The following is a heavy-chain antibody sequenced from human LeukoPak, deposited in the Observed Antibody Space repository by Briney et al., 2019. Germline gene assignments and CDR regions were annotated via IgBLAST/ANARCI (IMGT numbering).Heavy chain of an antibody. J-gene: IGHJ6*04. Sequence: PGGSLRLSCEASGFTFSYPYMSWIRQAPGKGLECLSYISGSGTDINYADSVRGRFTISRDNAKNSLYLQMNSLRAEDTAVYYCAELGITMMGGVWGKGTTVTISS. CDR2: ISGSGTDI. V-gene: IGHV3-11*06. D-gene: IGHD3-22*01. CDR1: GFTFSYPY. CDR3: AELGITMMGGV.